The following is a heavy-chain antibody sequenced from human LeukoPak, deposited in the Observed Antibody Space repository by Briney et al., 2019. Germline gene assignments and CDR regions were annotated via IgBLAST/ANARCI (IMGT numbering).Heavy chain of an antibody. J-gene: IGHJ4*02. V-gene: IGHV3-48*01. CDR3: ARDDYDSSTPYYFDY. CDR1: GFTFSSYS. Sequence: GGSLRLSCAASGFTFSSYSMNWARQAPGKGLEWVSYISYSSSTIYYADSVKGRFTISRDNGKNSLYLQMNSLRAEDTAVYYCARDDYDSSTPYYFDYWGQGTLVTVSS. D-gene: IGHD3-22*01. CDR2: ISYSSSTI.